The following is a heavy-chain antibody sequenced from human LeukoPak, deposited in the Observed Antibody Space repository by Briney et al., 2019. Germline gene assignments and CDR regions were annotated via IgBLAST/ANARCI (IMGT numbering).Heavy chain of an antibody. CDR3: ARVYDFWSGYFNWFDP. CDR2: INPNSGGT. J-gene: IGHJ5*02. V-gene: IGHV1-2*02. CDR1: GYTFTGYY. Sequence: ASVKVSRKASGYTFTGYYMHWVRQAPGQGLEWMGWINPNSGGTNYAQKFQGRVTMTRDTSISTAYMELSRLRSDDTAVYYCARVYDFWSGYFNWFDPWGQGTLVTVSS. D-gene: IGHD3-3*01.